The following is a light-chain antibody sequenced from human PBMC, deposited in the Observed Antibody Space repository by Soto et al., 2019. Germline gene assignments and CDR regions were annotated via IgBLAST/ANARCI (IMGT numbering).Light chain of an antibody. Sequence: VVLTQSPGTLSLSPGERATLSCRASQSVSSIYLAWYQKKPGQAPRLLIYGASSRATGIPDRFSGSGSGTDFTLTISRLEPEDFAVYYCHQYAGSPWTFGQGTKVEIK. CDR2: GAS. CDR3: HQYAGSPWT. CDR1: QSVSSIY. J-gene: IGKJ1*01. V-gene: IGKV3-20*01.